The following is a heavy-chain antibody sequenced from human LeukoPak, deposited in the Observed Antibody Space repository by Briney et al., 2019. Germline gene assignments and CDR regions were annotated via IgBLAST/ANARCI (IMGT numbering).Heavy chain of an antibody. CDR2: IYWDDDK. J-gene: IGHJ4*02. Sequence: ESGPTLVNPTQTLTLTCSFSGFSLTSGGEGVAWIRQPPGKAPEWPALIYWDDDKRFRPSLQNRLTVSKDTSKNQVVLSMTKMDPLDTGTYYCAHTRHGATPTRLDFWGQGILVVVS. CDR1: GFSLTSGGEG. V-gene: IGHV2-5*02. CDR3: AHTRHGATPTRLDF. D-gene: IGHD4/OR15-4a*01.